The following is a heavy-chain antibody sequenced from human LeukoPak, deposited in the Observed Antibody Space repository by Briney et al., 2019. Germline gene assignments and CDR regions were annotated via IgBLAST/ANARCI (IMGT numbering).Heavy chain of an antibody. V-gene: IGHV3-74*01. Sequence: PGGSLRFSCAASGFTFSSYWMHWVRQAPGKGLVWVSRINSDGSSTSYADSVKGRFTISRDNAKNTLYLQMNSLRAEDTAVYYCARVQESGYYDYWGQGTLVTVSS. CDR1: GFTFSSYW. CDR3: ARVQESGYYDY. J-gene: IGHJ4*02. CDR2: INSDGSST. D-gene: IGHD3-22*01.